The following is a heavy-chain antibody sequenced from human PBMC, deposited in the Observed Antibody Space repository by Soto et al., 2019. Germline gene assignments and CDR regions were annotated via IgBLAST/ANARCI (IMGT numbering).Heavy chain of an antibody. CDR1: GGSISSSTYY. J-gene: IGHJ6*02. CDR3: ARLSQTMEQQLGYYYFGMDF. CDR2: IYYSGST. D-gene: IGHD6-13*01. Sequence: PSETLSLTCAVSGGSISSSTYYWAWIRQPPGKGLEWIGTIYYSGSTYYNPSLKSRVTISVDTSKNQFSLKLRSVTAADTAVYYRARLSQTMEQQLGYYYFGMDFWGQGTTVTVSS. V-gene: IGHV4-39*01.